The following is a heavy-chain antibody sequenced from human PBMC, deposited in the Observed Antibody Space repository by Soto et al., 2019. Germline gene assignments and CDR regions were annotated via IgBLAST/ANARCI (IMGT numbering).Heavy chain of an antibody. J-gene: IGHJ5*02. V-gene: IGHV4-59*01. CDR1: GGSISSYY. CDR2: IYYSGST. CDR3: AARREHDFWSGYLGDWFDP. D-gene: IGHD3-3*01. Sequence: SSETLSLTCTVSGGSISSYYWSWIRQPPGKGLEWIGYIYYSGSTNYNPSLKSRVTISVDTSKNQFSLKLSSVTAADTAVYYSAARREHDFWSGYLGDWFDPWGQGTLVTVSS.